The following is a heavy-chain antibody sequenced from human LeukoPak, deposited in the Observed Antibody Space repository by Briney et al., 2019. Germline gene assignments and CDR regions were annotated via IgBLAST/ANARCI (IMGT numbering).Heavy chain of an antibody. J-gene: IGHJ4*02. CDR2: IGGSGGST. CDR3: AKATTGPNSPFDY. D-gene: IGHD1-7*01. V-gene: IGHV3-23*01. CDR1: GFTFSSYA. Sequence: GGSLRLSCAASGFTFSSYAMSWVRQAPGKGLEGVSGIGGSGGSTYYADSEKGRFTISSDNFKNTLYLQMNSLRAEDTAVYYCAKATTGPNSPFDYWGQGTLVTVSS.